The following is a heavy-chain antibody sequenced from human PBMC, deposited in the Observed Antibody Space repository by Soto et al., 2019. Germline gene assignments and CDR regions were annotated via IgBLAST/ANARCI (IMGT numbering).Heavy chain of an antibody. V-gene: IGHV3-30*18. J-gene: IGHJ4*02. CDR2: ISYDGSNK. CDR1: GFTFSSYG. D-gene: IGHD2-21*02. Sequence: GGSLRLSCAASGFTFSSYGMHWVRQAPGKGLEWVAVISYDGSNKYYADSVKGRFTISRDNSKNTLYLQMNSLRAEDTAVYYCAKDQIAYCGGDCYSYFDYWGQGTLVTVSS. CDR3: AKDQIAYCGGDCYSYFDY.